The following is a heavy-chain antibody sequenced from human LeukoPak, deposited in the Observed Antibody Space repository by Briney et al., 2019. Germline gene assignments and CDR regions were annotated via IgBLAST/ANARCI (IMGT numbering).Heavy chain of an antibody. CDR3: ARGLRYYDTLTGIGNYYAMDV. V-gene: IGHV3-48*03. CDR2: ISSSGSTI. CDR1: RFTFSSYE. D-gene: IGHD3-9*01. J-gene: IGHJ6*02. Sequence: GGSLRLSCAASRFTFSSYEMNWVRQAPGKGLEWAAYISSSGSTIYYADPVKGRFTISRDNAKDSLYLQMNSLRAEDTAVYYCARGLRYYDTLTGIGNYYAMDVWGQGTTVTVSS.